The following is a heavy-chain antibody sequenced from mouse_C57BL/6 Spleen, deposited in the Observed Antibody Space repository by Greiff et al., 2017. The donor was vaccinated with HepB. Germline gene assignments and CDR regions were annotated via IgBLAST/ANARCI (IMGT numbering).Heavy chain of an antibody. J-gene: IGHJ2*01. CDR2: ISSGGSYT. V-gene: IGHV5-6*01. CDR1: GFTFSSYG. CDR3: ARHEEVGLGDY. Sequence: EVKLVESGGDLVKPGGSLKLSCAASGFTFSSYGMSWVRQTPDKRLEWVATISSGGSYTYYPDSVKGRFTISRDNAKNTLYLQMSSLKSEDTAMYYCARHEEVGLGDYWGQGTTLTVSS. D-gene: IGHD4-1*01.